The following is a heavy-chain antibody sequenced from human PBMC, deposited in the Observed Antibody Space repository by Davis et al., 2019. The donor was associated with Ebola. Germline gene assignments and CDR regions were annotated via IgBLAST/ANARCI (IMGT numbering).Heavy chain of an antibody. CDR3: ARDRYYTIDV. CDR2: IHSDGTST. V-gene: IGHV3-74*01. J-gene: IGHJ6*02. CDR1: GFSFSSTW. D-gene: IGHD3-10*01. Sequence: GESLKISCAASGFSFSSTWMHWVRQAPGKGLVWVSRIHSDGTSTIYTDSVKGRFTISRDNAKNTLYLQMNSLRAEDTAVYYCARDRYYTIDVWAKGPRSPSP.